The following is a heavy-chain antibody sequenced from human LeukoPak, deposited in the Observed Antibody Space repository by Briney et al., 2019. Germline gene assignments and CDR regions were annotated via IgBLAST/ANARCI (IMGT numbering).Heavy chain of an antibody. V-gene: IGHV3-23*01. CDR2: ISGSGGST. Sequence: GGSLRLSCAASGFTFSSYAMSWVRQAPGKGLEWVSAISGSGGSTYYADSVKGRFTISRDNSKNTLYVQMNSLRAEDTAVYYCAKGGRGNYGFDYWGQGTLATVSS. D-gene: IGHD3-10*01. CDR3: AKGGRGNYGFDY. CDR1: GFTFSSYA. J-gene: IGHJ4*02.